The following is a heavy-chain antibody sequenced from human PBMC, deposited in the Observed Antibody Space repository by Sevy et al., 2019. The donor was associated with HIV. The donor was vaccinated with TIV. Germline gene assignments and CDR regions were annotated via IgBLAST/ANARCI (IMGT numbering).Heavy chain of an antibody. CDR1: GGTFSSYA. J-gene: IGHJ6*03. CDR2: IIPIFGTA. V-gene: IGHV1-69*06. CDR3: ARGPGSWRKKYYYYYMDV. Sequence: ASVKVSCKASGGTFSSYAISWVRQAPGQGLEWMGGIIPIFGTANYAQKFQGRVTITADKSTSTAYMELSGLRSEDTAVYYCARGPGSWRKKYYYYYMDVWGKGTTVTVSS. D-gene: IGHD6-13*01.